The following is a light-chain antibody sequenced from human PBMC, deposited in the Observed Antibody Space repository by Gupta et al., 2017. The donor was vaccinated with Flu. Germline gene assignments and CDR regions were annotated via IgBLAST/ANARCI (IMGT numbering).Light chain of an antibody. CDR1: ISDVGGYNY. Sequence: VTISCTGTISDVGGYNYVSWYQQHPGKAPKLMIYEVNKRPSGVPDRFSGAKSGNTASLTVSGLQAEDEADYYCSSYAGRYCYYVFGTGTKVTVL. V-gene: IGLV2-8*01. CDR3: SSYAGRYCYYV. CDR2: EVN. J-gene: IGLJ1*01.